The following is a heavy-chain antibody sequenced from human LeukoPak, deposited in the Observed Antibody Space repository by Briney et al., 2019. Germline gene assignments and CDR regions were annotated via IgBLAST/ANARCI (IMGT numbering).Heavy chain of an antibody. CDR1: GFSVSNNY. CDR2: IYRGGST. V-gene: IGHV3-53*01. D-gene: IGHD1-26*01. CDR3: ARVGSGSGSRDAFDF. J-gene: IGHJ3*01. Sequence: GSLRLSCAASGFSVSNNYMSWVRQAPGKGPEWVSVIYRGGSTHNADSVKGRFTISRDNSKNTLYLQMTSLRVEDTAVYFCARVGSGSGSRDAFDFWGQGTMVTVSS.